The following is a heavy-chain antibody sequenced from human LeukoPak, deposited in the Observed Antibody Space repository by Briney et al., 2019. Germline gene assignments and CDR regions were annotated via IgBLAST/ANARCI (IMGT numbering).Heavy chain of an antibody. D-gene: IGHD2-21*02. V-gene: IGHV1-69*13. CDR2: IIPIFGTA. CDR3: ARDLLAYCGGDCHSPIDY. J-gene: IGHJ4*02. CDR1: GGTFSSYA. Sequence: ASVKVSCKASGGTFSSYAISWVRQAPGQGLEWMGGIIPIFGTANYAQKFQGRVTITADESTSTAYMELSSLRSEDTAVYYCARDLLAYCGGDCHSPIDYWGQGTLVTVSS.